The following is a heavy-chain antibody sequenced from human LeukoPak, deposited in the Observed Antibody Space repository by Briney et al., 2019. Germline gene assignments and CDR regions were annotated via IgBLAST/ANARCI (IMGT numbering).Heavy chain of an antibody. Sequence: GGSLRLSCAASGFTFSDYWMHWVRQAPGKGLVWVSRISSDGSRVTYADSVKGRFTISRDNSKNTLYLQMNSLRAEDTAVYYCARPSYYYGSGSYYNVWYFDYWGQGTLVTVSS. V-gene: IGHV3-74*01. J-gene: IGHJ4*02. D-gene: IGHD3-10*01. CDR2: ISSDGSRV. CDR1: GFTFSDYW. CDR3: ARPSYYYGSGSYYNVWYFDY.